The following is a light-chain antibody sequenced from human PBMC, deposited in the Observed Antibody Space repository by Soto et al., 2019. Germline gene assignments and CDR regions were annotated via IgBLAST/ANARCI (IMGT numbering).Light chain of an antibody. Sequence: QSVLTQPPSASGTPGQRVTISCSGSSSNIGTYTVNWYQQLPGTAPKLLIYSNNQRPSGVPGRFSGSKSGTSASLAFSGLQSEDEADYYCAVWDDSLNGLLFGGGTKLTVL. CDR1: SSNIGTYT. V-gene: IGLV1-44*01. J-gene: IGLJ3*02. CDR3: AVWDDSLNGLL. CDR2: SNN.